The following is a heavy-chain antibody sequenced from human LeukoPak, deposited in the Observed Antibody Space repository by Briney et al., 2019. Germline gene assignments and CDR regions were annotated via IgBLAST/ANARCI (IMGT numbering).Heavy chain of an antibody. CDR2: INPNSGGT. V-gene: IGHV1-2*02. D-gene: IGHD3-10*01. Sequence: GASVKVSCKASGYTFTGYYMHWVRQAPGQGLEWMGWINPNSGGTNYAQKFQGRVTMTRDTSTSTVYMELSSLRSEDTAVYYCARDRKGDSMVRGVRGRNWFDPWGQGTLVTVSS. CDR1: GYTFTGYY. J-gene: IGHJ5*02. CDR3: ARDRKGDSMVRGVRGRNWFDP.